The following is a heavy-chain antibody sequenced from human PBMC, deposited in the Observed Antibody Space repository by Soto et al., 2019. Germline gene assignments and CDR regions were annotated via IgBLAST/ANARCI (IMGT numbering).Heavy chain of an antibody. J-gene: IGHJ3*02. CDR3: AGCSGGSCYLPFDAFDI. CDR1: GYSFTSYW. D-gene: IGHD2-15*01. Sequence: GESLKISCKGSGYSFTSYWIGWVRQMPGKGLEWMGIIYPGDSDTRYSPSFQGQVTISADKSISTAYLQWSSLKASDTAMYYCAGCSGGSCYLPFDAFDIWGQGTIVTVSS. CDR2: IYPGDSDT. V-gene: IGHV5-51*01.